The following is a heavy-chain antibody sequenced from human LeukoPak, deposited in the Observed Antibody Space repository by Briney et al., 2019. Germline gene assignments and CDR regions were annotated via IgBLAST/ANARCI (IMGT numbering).Heavy chain of an antibody. V-gene: IGHV3-7*01. CDR1: GFTFRNYW. CDR3: ARTRGLDY. D-gene: IGHD2-2*01. J-gene: IGHJ4*02. CDR2: IKYDGSEM. Sequence: GGSLRLSCAGSGFTFRNYWMTWVRQAPGEGLEWVANIKYDGSEMYYVDSVKGRFTISRDNAMNSLYLQMNDLRAEDTAVYYCARTRGLDYWGQGTLVTVSS.